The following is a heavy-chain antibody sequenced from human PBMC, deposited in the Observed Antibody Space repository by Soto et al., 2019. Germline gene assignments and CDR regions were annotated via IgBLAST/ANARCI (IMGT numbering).Heavy chain of an antibody. CDR2: MNPNSGDT. Sequence: QVQLVQSGAEVKKPGASVKVSCKTSGYTFTSYDINGVRQATGQKLEWMGWMNPNSGDTGYAQKFQGRVTITSNTSITAANMALPSRRSEDTAVYCCATRPSRLIMIADPDAGSLGLDPWGQGTLVSVSS. V-gene: IGHV1-8*01. CDR1: GYTFTSYD. J-gene: IGHJ5*02. D-gene: IGHD3-22*01. CDR3: ATRPSRLIMIADPDAGSLGLDP.